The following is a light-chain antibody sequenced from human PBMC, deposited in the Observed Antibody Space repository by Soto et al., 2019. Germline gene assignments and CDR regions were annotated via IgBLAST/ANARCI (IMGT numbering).Light chain of an antibody. J-gene: IGKJ1*01. CDR2: GAS. CDR1: QSVSGN. V-gene: IGKV3-15*01. CDR3: QRYNNWPPR. Sequence: EIVLPQSPATLSGAPGESAPPSCRAGQSVSGNFAWYQQKPGQDPRLLIYGASTRATGIPARFSGRGSGPAFTPTISSLRSEDWPFYAGQRYNNWPPRVGQGTKG.